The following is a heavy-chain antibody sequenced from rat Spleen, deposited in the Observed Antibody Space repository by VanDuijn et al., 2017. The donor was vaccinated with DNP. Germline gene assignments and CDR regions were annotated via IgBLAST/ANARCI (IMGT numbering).Heavy chain of an antibody. V-gene: IGHV5-27*01. CDR3: TTGGAAAY. CDR1: GFTFSDYN. D-gene: IGHD1-2*01. CDR2: ISATGGSGTT. Sequence: EVQLVESGGGLVQPGRSLKLSCAASGFTFSDYNMAWVRQAPKKGLEWVASISATGGSGTTSYPDSVRGRFTISRDYARSTLFLQMDSLRSEDTATYYCTTGGAAAYWGQGTLVTVSS. J-gene: IGHJ3*01.